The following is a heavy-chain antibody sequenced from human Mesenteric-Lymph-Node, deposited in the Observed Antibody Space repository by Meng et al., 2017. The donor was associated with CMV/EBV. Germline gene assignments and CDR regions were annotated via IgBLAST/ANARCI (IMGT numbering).Heavy chain of an antibody. D-gene: IGHD3-10*01. CDR3: ARGGRITMVRGVIPGGY. J-gene: IGHJ4*02. V-gene: IGHV7-4-1*02. Sequence: STFTSYAMNWVRPAPGQGLEWMGWINTNTGNPTYAQGFTGRFVFSLDTSVSTAYLQISSLKAEDTAVYYCARGGRITMVRGVIPGGYWGQGTLVTVSS. CDR2: INTNTGNP. CDR1: STFTSYA.